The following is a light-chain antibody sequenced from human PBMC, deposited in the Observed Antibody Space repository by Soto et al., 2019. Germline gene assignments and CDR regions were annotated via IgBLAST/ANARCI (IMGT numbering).Light chain of an antibody. J-gene: IGLJ1*01. V-gene: IGLV2-18*02. CDR1: SSDVGSYYR. Sequence: QSALTQPPSVSGSPGQSVTISCTGTSSDVGSYYRVSWYQQSPGTAPKLMIYEVSNRPSGVPDRFSGSKSGNTASLTISGLQAEDEADYYCSSYTSRSTYVFGTGTKLTVL. CDR2: EVS. CDR3: SSYTSRSTYV.